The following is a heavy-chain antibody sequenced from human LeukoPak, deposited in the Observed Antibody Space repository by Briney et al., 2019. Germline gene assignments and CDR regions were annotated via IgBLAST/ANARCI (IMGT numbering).Heavy chain of an antibody. CDR3: ARDHGDRYNTTDYFAF. V-gene: IGHV3-7*04. CDR1: GFTFSSKL. CDR2: IKQDGSEK. D-gene: IGHD5-24*01. Sequence: GGSLRLSCSASGFTFSSKLMSWVRQAPGKGLEWVANIKQDGSEKYYVDSVKGRFTISRDNAKNSLYLQMNSLRAEDTAVYYCARDHGDRYNTTDYFAFWAWGPLLPVSS. J-gene: IGHJ4*02.